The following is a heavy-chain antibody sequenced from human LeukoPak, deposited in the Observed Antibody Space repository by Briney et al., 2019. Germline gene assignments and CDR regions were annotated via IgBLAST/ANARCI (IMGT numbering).Heavy chain of an antibody. Sequence: SETLSLTCTVSGGSISSSSYYWGWIRQPPGKGLEWIGSIYYSGSTYYNPSLKSRVTISVDTSKNQFSLKLSSVTAADTAVYYCARVTYGKSNYYFDYWGQGTLVTVSS. CDR2: IYYSGST. V-gene: IGHV4-39*07. CDR3: ARVTYGKSNYYFDY. J-gene: IGHJ4*02. D-gene: IGHD4-17*01. CDR1: GGSISSSSYY.